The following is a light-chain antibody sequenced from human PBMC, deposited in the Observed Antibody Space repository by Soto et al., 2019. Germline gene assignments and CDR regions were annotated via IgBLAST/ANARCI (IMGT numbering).Light chain of an antibody. J-gene: IGLJ2*01. CDR2: EGS. CDR1: SSDVGSYNL. Sequence: QSVLTQPASVSGSPGQSITISCTGTSSDVGSYNLVSWYQQHPGKAPKLMIYEGSKRPSGVSNCFSGSKSGNTASQTISGLQSEDEADYDCCSYAGSSAVVFGGRTKLTVL. V-gene: IGLV2-23*01. CDR3: CSYAGSSAVV.